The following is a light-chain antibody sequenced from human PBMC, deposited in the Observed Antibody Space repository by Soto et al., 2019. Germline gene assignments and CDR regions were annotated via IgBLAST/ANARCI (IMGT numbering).Light chain of an antibody. CDR3: SSYTISSTLVI. Sequence: QSALTQPASVSGSPGQSITISCTGTNSDVGGYDYVSWYQQHPAKAPKLMIYEVSNRPSGVSNRFSGSKSGNTASLTISGLQAEDEADYYCSSYTISSTLVIFGGGTKLTVL. CDR1: NSDVGGYDY. J-gene: IGLJ2*01. CDR2: EVS. V-gene: IGLV2-14*01.